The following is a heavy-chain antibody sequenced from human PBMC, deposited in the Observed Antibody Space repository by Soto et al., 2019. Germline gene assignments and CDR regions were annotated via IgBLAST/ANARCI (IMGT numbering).Heavy chain of an antibody. Sequence: EVQLVESGGGLVKPGGSLRLSCAASGFIFSNAWMTWVRQAPGKGLEWVGRIKSKSDGETVDYAAPVKGRFTISRDDSKNTLFLQMNSLKTGDTAIYYCSTMIVLTGYYVIGGQGTLVTVSS. V-gene: IGHV3-15*01. CDR2: IKSKSDGETV. CDR1: GFIFSNAW. D-gene: IGHD3-9*01. CDR3: STMIVLTGYYVI. J-gene: IGHJ4*02.